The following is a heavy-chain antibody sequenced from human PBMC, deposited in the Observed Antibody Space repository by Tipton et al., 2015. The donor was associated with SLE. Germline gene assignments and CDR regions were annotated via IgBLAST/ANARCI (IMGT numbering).Heavy chain of an antibody. CDR1: GGSFSGYY. CDR3: ARERIEEYGGKENWIDP. Sequence: LRLSCAVYGGSFSGYYWSWLRQSPGKGLEWIGEINRSGSTNYNPPLKSRVTISVDRSNNQFSLNLSSVTAADTAVYYCARERIEEYGGKENWIDPWGQGTLVTVSS. D-gene: IGHD4/OR15-4a*01. CDR2: INRSGST. V-gene: IGHV4-34*01. J-gene: IGHJ5*02.